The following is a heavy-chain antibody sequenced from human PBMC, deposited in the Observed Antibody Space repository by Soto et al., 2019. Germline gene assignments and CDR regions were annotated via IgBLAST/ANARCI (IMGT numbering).Heavy chain of an antibody. J-gene: IGHJ6*01. D-gene: IGHD2-2*01. CDR3: AKVQSTSWGYYYAVDV. V-gene: IGHV4-59*01. Sequence: QVQLQESGPGLVKPSETLSLTCRISGGSISSYDWNWIRQPPGKGLEWIGFISYSGSTNYNPALTSRVTISMDTSKAQITLRLNSVTAADTAVYYCAKVQSTSWGYYYAVDVWGQGTTITVSS. CDR2: ISYSGST. CDR1: GGSISSYD.